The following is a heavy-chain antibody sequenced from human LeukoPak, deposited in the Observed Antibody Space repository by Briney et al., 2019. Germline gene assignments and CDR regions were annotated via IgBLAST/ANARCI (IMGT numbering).Heavy chain of an antibody. Sequence: ASVKVSCKASGYTFTSYGISWVRQAPGQGLEWVGWISAYNGNTNYAQKLQGRVTMTTDTSTSTAYMELRSLRSDATAVYYCARTPYCSSTSCYGIHDYWGQGTLVTVSS. D-gene: IGHD2-2*01. CDR3: ARTPYCSSTSCYGIHDY. J-gene: IGHJ4*02. CDR1: GYTFTSYG. CDR2: ISAYNGNT. V-gene: IGHV1-18*01.